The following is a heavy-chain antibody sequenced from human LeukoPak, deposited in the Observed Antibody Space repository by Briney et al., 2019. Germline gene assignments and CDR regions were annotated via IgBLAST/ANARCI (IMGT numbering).Heavy chain of an antibody. J-gene: IGHJ4*02. V-gene: IGHV3-23*01. CDR3: AKERLGGNYGDYAVDY. Sequence: PGGSLRLSCAASGFTFTSYAMGWVRQAPGKGLEWVSSVSGSGDGTYYADSVKGRFTISRDSSKKTLDLHMDSLRAEDTAVYYCAKERLGGNYGDYAVDYWGQGTMVTVSS. CDR1: GFTFTSYA. CDR2: VSGSGDGT. D-gene: IGHD4-17*01.